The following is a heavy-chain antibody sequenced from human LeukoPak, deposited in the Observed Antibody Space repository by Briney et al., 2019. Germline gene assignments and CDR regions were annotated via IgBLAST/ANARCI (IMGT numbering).Heavy chain of an antibody. Sequence: SETLSLTCAVYGGSFSGYYWSWIRQPPGKGLEWIGEINHRGSTNYNPSLKSRVTISVDTSKNQFSLKLSSVTAADTAVYYCARGRPGVRMVPFDYWGQGTLVTVSS. CDR2: INHRGST. CDR3: ARGRPGVRMVPFDY. D-gene: IGHD3-10*01. V-gene: IGHV4-34*01. CDR1: GGSFSGYY. J-gene: IGHJ4*02.